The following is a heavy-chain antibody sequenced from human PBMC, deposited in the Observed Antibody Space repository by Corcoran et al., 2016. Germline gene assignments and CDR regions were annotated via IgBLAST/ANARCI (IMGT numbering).Heavy chain of an antibody. J-gene: IGHJ6*02. Sequence: QVQLVQSGAEVKKPGSSVKVSCKASGGTFSSYAISWVRQAPGQGLEWMGGIIPIFGTANYAQKFQGRVTITADESTSTAYMELSSLRSEDTAVYYCARVGITMVRGVISPIYGMDVWGQGTTVTVSS. CDR1: GGTFSSYA. CDR3: ARVGITMVRGVISPIYGMDV. V-gene: IGHV1-69*01. CDR2: IIPIFGTA. D-gene: IGHD3-10*01.